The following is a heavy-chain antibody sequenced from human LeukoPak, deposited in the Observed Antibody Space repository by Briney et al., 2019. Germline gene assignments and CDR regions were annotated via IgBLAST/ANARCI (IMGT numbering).Heavy chain of an antibody. D-gene: IGHD6-13*01. CDR2: ISSSSSYI. Sequence: GGSLRLSCAASGFTFSCHRMKWVRQAPGKGLEWVSSISSSSSYIYYADSVKGRFTISRDNAKNSLYLQMNSLRAEDTAVYYCARVGAYSSSGNYWDQGTLVTVSS. J-gene: IGHJ4*02. V-gene: IGHV3-21*01. CDR3: ARVGAYSSSGNY. CDR1: GFTFSCHR.